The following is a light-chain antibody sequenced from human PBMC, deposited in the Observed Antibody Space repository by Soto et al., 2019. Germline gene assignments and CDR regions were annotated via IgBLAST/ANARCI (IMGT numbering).Light chain of an antibody. CDR1: SSDVGGYNY. CDR2: DVS. CDR3: SSYTSSTTYV. V-gene: IGLV2-14*01. Sequence: HSALTQPASVSASPGQSIAISCTGTSSDVGGYNYVSWYQQHPGKAPKLMIYDVSNRPSGVSNRFSGSKSGNTASLTISGLQAEDEADYYCSSYTSSTTYVFGTGTKLTVL. J-gene: IGLJ1*01.